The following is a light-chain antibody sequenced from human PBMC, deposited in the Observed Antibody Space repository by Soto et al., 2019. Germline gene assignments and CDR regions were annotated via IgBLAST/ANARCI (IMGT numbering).Light chain of an antibody. CDR1: QSASSNY. J-gene: IGKJ4*01. CDR3: QQYGRSPPLI. V-gene: IGKV3-20*01. Sequence: EIVLTQSPGTLSLSPGERATLSCRASQSASSNYLAWYQQKPGQAPRLLIYAASTRATGIPDRFSGSGSGTDFTLTISRLEPDDFAVYYCQQYGRSPPLIFGGGTKVEIK. CDR2: AAS.